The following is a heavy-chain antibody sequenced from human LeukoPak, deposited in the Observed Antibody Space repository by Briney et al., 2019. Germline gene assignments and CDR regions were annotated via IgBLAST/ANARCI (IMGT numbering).Heavy chain of an antibody. Sequence: PGGSLRLSCEASGFTFHYYGMHWVRQAPGKGLEWVAVISYDGSTEYYADSVKGRFTVSRDDSKKTLYLQMNSLRAEDTAVYYCAGEGYDILAGYSYYYYGMDVWGQGTTVTVSS. D-gene: IGHD3-9*01. CDR1: GFTFHYYG. V-gene: IGHV3-30*03. J-gene: IGHJ6*02. CDR2: ISYDGSTE. CDR3: AGEGYDILAGYSYYYYGMDV.